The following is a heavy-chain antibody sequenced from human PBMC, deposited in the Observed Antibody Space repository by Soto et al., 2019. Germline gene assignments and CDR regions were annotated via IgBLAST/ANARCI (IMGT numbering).Heavy chain of an antibody. Sequence: PGGSVSLSCAASGFTFSSYAMRWVRLAPGEGLEWVLASSGRGGSTYYADLVKGRFTVSRDNSKNTLYLQMNSLRAVHRAGYCCAKDFSPLSLMASNVDYWGQGTLVTVSS. D-gene: IGHD2-8*01. V-gene: IGHV3-23*01. CDR2: SSGRGGST. CDR3: AKDFSPLSLMASNVDY. J-gene: IGHJ4*02. CDR1: GFTFSSYA.